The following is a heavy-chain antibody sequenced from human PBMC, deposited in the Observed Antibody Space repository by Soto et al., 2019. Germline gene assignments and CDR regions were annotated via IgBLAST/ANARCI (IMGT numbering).Heavy chain of an antibody. J-gene: IGHJ4*02. CDR3: TATIITGFYFDY. Sequence: GGSLRLSCAGSGFTFSNGLMNWVRQGSRKGLEWVGRIKSRLDGGTSDYAAPVKGRFTISRDDSENTLYLEMNSLRIEDTGVYYCTATIITGFYFDYWGQGALVTVSS. CDR1: GFTFSNGL. CDR2: IKSRLDGGTS. V-gene: IGHV3-15*07. D-gene: IGHD3-22*01.